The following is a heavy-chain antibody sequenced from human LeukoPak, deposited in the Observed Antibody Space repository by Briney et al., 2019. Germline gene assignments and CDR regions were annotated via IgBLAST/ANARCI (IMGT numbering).Heavy chain of an antibody. CDR2: ISSSGSTI. V-gene: IGHV3-48*03. D-gene: IGHD5-12*01. CDR3: AREGYDAFDI. CDR1: RFTFSSYE. J-gene: IGHJ3*02. Sequence: GGSLRLSCAASRFTFSSYEMNWVRQAPGKGLEWVSYISSSGSTIHYADSVKGRFTISRDNAKNSLFLQMNSLRAEDTAVYYCAREGYDAFDIWGQGTMVTVSS.